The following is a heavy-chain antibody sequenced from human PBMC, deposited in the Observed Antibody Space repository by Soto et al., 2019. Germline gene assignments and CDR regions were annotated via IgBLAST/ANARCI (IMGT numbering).Heavy chain of an antibody. Sequence: TLSLTCTVSGGSIGSFYWSWIRQSPGGTLEWIGYIYASRATTYNPSLESRITMSVDVPNNEFSLDLTSVTAAVTAVYYCARSHSFDGSIYHYYFDFWGQGTLVTVSS. V-gene: IGHV4-59*01. CDR3: ARSHSFDGSIYHYYFDF. J-gene: IGHJ4*02. D-gene: IGHD3-3*02. CDR2: IYASRAT. CDR1: GGSIGSFY.